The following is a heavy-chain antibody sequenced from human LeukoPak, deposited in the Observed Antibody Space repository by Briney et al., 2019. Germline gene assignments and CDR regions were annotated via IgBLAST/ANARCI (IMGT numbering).Heavy chain of an antibody. V-gene: IGHV4-34*01. J-gene: IGHJ4*02. CDR3: ARGQISGSYRVDY. Sequence: SETLSLTCAVYGGSFSGYYWSWIRQPPGKGLEWIGEINHSGSTYYNPSLKSRVTISVDTSKNQFSLKLSSVTAADTAVYYCARGQISGSYRVDYWGQGTLVTVSS. D-gene: IGHD1-26*01. CDR1: GGSFSGYY. CDR2: INHSGST.